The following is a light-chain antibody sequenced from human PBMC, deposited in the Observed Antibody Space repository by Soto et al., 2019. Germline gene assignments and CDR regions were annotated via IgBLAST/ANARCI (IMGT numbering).Light chain of an antibody. V-gene: IGKV3-20*01. J-gene: IGKJ1*01. CDR2: GAS. CDR3: HQYGSSPAT. CDR1: QSVNSSY. Sequence: EIVLTQSPGTLSLSPGERVTLSCRASQSVNSSYLAWYQHKPGQAPRLLIYGASTRATGIPDRFSGSGSGTDFTLTIARLEPGDFAVYYCHQYGSSPATFGQGTKVEIK.